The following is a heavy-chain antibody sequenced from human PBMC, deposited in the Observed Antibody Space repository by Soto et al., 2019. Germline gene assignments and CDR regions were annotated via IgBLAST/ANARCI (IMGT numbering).Heavy chain of an antibody. D-gene: IGHD6-19*01. J-gene: IGHJ4*02. CDR2: ISSSSSYI. CDR1: GFTFSSYS. Sequence: PGGSLRLSCAASGFTFSSYSMNWVRQAPGKGLEWVSSISSSSSYIYYADSVKGRFTISRDNAKNSLYLQMNSLRAEDTAVYYISRAGGGWDYFDFRGQGTLVTVSS. V-gene: IGHV3-21*01. CDR3: SRAGGGWDYFDF.